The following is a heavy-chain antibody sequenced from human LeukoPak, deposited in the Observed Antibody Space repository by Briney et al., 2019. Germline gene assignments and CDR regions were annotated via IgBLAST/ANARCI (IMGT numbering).Heavy chain of an antibody. V-gene: IGHV4-4*07. CDR2: IYTSGST. CDR1: GGSISSYY. J-gene: IGHJ4*02. D-gene: IGHD4-17*01. CDR3: ARDLVSTAGLGDYFGFAGPHDEPDYFDY. Sequence: SETLSLTCTVSGGSISSYYWSWIRQPAGKGLEWIGRIYTSGSTNYNPSLKSRVTMSVDTSKNQFSLKLSSVTAADTAVYYCARDLVSTAGLGDYFGFAGPHDEPDYFDYWGQGTLVTVSS.